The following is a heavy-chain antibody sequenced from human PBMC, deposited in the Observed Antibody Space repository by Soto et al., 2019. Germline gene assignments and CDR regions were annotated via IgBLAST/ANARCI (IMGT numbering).Heavy chain of an antibody. D-gene: IGHD3-3*01. CDR2: SDPRGEST. V-gene: IGHV1-46*01. CDR1: GFRFSRYF. CDR3: LRQIPQIYDFWSGSKKAFAP. Sequence: GASMKVSCKATGFRFSRYFIHWMRQAPGQGLEWMGLSDPRGESTTYAPNFQGRVTLTSDTSTSTVYMELTSLRSEDTAVYYCLRQIPQIYDFWSGSKKAFAPWGQGTLVT. J-gene: IGHJ5*02.